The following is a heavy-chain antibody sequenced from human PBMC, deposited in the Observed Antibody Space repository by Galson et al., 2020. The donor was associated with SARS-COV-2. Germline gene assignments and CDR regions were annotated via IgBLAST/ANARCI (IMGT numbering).Heavy chain of an antibody. CDR1: DESFSGYS. D-gene: IGHD5-18*01. V-gene: IGHV4-34*01. CDR2: INQSGST. J-gene: IGHJ5*02. Sequence: LETLSLTCAVYDESFSGYSWNWIRQAPEKGLEWLGEINQSGSTTYKSSLKSRITISLDTSKNHFSLKMRSVTAADTAIYYCARGNRAYSYGLRATWFDPWGQGALVTVSS. CDR3: ARGNRAYSYGLRATWFDP.